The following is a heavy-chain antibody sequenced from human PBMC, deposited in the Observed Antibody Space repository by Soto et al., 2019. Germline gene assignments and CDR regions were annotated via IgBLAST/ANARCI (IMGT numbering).Heavy chain of an antibody. CDR3: ARDRATFAFDV. CDR2: ITIHNGYT. CDR1: GYTFPNNG. V-gene: IGHV1-18*01. D-gene: IGHD5-12*01. Sequence: ASVKVSCKASGYTFPNNGIIWVRQAPGQGLEWMGWITIHNGYTNYAQTFQGRVTMTTDTSTSTAYMELRNLRSDDTAVYYCARDRATFAFDVWGQGTLVTVSS. J-gene: IGHJ3*01.